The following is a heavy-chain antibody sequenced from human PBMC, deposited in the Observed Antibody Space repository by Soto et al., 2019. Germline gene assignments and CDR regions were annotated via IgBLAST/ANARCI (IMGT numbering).Heavy chain of an antibody. CDR3: ALYGSGSHQGWFDP. Sequence: QVQLQESGPGLVKPSQTLSLTCTVSGGSISSGGYYWSWIRQHPGKGLEWIGYIHYSGSTDYNASLKSRVTISVYTSKNQFSLKLSSVTAADTAVYYCALYGSGSHQGWFDPWGQGTLVTVSS. CDR2: IHYSGST. CDR1: GGSISSGGYY. V-gene: IGHV4-31*03. J-gene: IGHJ5*02. D-gene: IGHD3-10*01.